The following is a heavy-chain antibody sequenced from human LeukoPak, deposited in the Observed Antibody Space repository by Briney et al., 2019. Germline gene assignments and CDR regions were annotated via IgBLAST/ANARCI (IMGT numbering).Heavy chain of an antibody. CDR2: IRSKAYGGTT. V-gene: IGHV3-49*04. CDR1: GLTFGDYA. Sequence: AGGSLRLSCTASGLTFGDYAMSWVRQAPGKGLEWVGFIRSKAYGGTTEYAASVKGRFTISRDDSKSIAYLQMNSLKTEDTAVYYCTRLWGDSSGYYYYYFDYWGQGTLVTVSS. J-gene: IGHJ4*02. D-gene: IGHD3-22*01. CDR3: TRLWGDSSGYYYYYFDY.